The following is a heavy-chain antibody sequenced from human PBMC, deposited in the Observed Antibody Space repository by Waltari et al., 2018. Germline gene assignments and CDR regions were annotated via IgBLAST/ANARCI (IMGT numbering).Heavy chain of an antibody. CDR1: GFTFGGSW. J-gene: IGHJ4*02. Sequence: EVQLVESGGGLVQPGGSLRLSCAASGFTFGGSWMSWVRQAPGKGLEWVANIKQDGRATYYGDSVKGRFTISRDNAKNTLYLQMNSLRAEDTAVYYCARRVPFDYWGQGTLVTVSS. CDR2: IKQDGRAT. V-gene: IGHV3-7*01. CDR3: ARRVPFDY.